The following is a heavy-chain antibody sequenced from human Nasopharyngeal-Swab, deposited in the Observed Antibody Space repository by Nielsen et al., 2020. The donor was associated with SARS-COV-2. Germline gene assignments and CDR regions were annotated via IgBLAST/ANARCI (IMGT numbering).Heavy chain of an antibody. CDR2: IYYSGST. J-gene: IGHJ6*02. D-gene: IGHD3-22*01. Sequence: SETLSLTCTVSGGSISSSSYYWGWIRQPPGKGLEWIGSIYYSGSTYYNPSLKSRVTISVDTSKNQFSLKLSSVTAADTAVYYCASTYYYDSSGYGGMDVWGQGTTVTVSS. CDR3: ASTYYYDSSGYGGMDV. CDR1: GGSISSSSYY. V-gene: IGHV4-39*01.